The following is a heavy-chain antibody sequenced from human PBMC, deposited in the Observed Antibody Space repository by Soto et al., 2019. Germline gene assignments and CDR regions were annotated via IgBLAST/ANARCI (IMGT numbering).Heavy chain of an antibody. CDR1: GGTFSSYA. D-gene: IGHD3-22*01. V-gene: IGHV1-69*12. J-gene: IGHJ6*02. Sequence: QVQLVQSGAEVKKPGSSVKVSCKASGGTFSSYAISWVRQAPGQGLEWMGGIIPIFDTADYAQKFQGRVTITANESRNTAYMELSSLRSEDTAVYYCAGHSSGVPGYYYGMAVWGQGTPVTVSS. CDR2: IIPIFDTA. CDR3: AGHSSGVPGYYYGMAV.